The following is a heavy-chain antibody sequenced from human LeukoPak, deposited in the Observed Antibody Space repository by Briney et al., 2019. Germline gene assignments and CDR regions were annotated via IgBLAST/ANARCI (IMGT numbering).Heavy chain of an antibody. V-gene: IGHV5-51*01. CDR3: ARNERITIFGVVQGNWFDP. Sequence: GESLKISCKGSGYSFTSCWIGWVRQLPGKGREWMGIIYPGDSDTRYSPSFQGQVTISADKSISTASLQWSSLKASDTAMYYCARNERITIFGVVQGNWFDPWGHGTLVTVSS. J-gene: IGHJ5*02. CDR1: GYSFTSCW. CDR2: IYPGDSDT. D-gene: IGHD3-3*01.